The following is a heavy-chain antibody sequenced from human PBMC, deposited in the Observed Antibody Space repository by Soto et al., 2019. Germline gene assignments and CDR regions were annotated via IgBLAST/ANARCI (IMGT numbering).Heavy chain of an antibody. CDR1: GGSFSGYY. CDR2: INHSGST. D-gene: IGHD3-3*01. J-gene: IGHJ6*03. Sequence: QVQLQQWGAGLVKPSETLSLTCAVYGGSFSGYYWSWIRRPPGKGLEWIGEINHSGSTNYNPSLKSRVTISVDTSKNQFSLKLSSVTAADTAVYYCARARRKLRLIHYYYMDVWGKGTTVTVSS. CDR3: ARARRKLRLIHYYYMDV. V-gene: IGHV4-34*01.